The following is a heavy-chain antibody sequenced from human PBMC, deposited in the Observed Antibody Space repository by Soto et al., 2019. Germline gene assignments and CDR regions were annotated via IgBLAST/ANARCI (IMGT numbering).Heavy chain of an antibody. V-gene: IGHV2-5*02. Sequence: QITLKESGPTLVKPTQTLTLTCTFSGFSLSTSGVGVGWIRQPPGKALEWLALIYWDDDKRYSPSLKSRLTITKDTSKNQVVLTMTNMGPVDTATYYCAYRQAVAGTFDYWGQGTLVTVSS. D-gene: IGHD6-19*01. J-gene: IGHJ4*02. CDR1: GFSLSTSGVG. CDR2: IYWDDDK. CDR3: AYRQAVAGTFDY.